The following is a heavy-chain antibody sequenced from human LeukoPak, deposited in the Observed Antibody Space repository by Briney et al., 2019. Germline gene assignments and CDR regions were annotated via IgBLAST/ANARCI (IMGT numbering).Heavy chain of an antibody. CDR1: GYTFVSYG. J-gene: IGHJ4*02. Sequence: ASVKVSCKASGYTFVSYGMSWIRQAPGQGLEWMGWINAYSIKTKYAQKFHGRVTMTTDTSTTTAYLDLRSLTSDDKAVYYCARAGDEVPTYFDYWGQGTLVTVSS. V-gene: IGHV1-18*04. D-gene: IGHD3-16*01. CDR3: ARAGDEVPTYFDY. CDR2: INAYSIKT.